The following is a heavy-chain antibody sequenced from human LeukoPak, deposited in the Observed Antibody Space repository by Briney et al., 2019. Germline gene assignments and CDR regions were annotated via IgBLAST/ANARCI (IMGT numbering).Heavy chain of an antibody. CDR3: ARESRSGGSCYSSGYYYGMDV. J-gene: IGHJ6*02. CDR2: ISYDGSNK. Sequence: PGGSLRLSCAASGFTFSSYAMHWVRQAPGKGLEWVAVISYDGSNKYYADSVKGRFTISRDNSKNTLYLQMNSLRAEDTAVYYCARESRSGGSCYSSGYYYGMDVWGQGTTVTVSS. CDR1: GFTFSSYA. V-gene: IGHV3-30*04. D-gene: IGHD2-15*01.